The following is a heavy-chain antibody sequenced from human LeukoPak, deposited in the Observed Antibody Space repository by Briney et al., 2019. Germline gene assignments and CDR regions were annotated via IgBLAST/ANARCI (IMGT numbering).Heavy chain of an antibody. Sequence: GGSLRLSCAASGFTFSSYSMNWVRQAPGKGLEWVSSISSSSSYIYYADSVKGRFTISRDNAKNSLYLQMNSLRAEDTAVYYCAREYYYDSSGYLNWFDPWGQGTLVTVSS. D-gene: IGHD3-22*01. CDR2: ISSSSSYI. CDR3: AREYYYDSSGYLNWFDP. CDR1: GFTFSSYS. V-gene: IGHV3-21*01. J-gene: IGHJ5*02.